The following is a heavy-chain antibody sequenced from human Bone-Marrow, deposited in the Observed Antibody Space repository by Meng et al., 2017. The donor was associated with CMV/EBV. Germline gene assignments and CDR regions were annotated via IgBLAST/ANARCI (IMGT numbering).Heavy chain of an antibody. V-gene: IGHV3-33*06. CDR1: GFMFSNYG. D-gene: IGHD6-6*01. Sequence: LSLTCAASGFMFSNYGMHWVRQAPGKGLEWVAVIWYDGSNKYYADSLKGRFTISRDNSKNTLYLQMNSLRAEDTAVYYCAKGGGAARFWIYWGQGTLVTVSS. CDR2: IWYDGSNK. J-gene: IGHJ4*02. CDR3: AKGGGAARFWIY.